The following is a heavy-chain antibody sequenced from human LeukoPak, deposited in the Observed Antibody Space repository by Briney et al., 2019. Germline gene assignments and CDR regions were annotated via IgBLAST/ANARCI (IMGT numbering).Heavy chain of an antibody. CDR2: VSQTGSGRT. J-gene: IGHJ6*02. V-gene: IGHV4-34*01. CDR1: GGSFSGYY. Sequence: SETLSLTCGVYGGSFSGYYWSWIRQPPGKGLEWIGEVSQTGSGRTNYNPSLKSRVTISVDTSKSQVSLKLTSVTAADTAVYYCARHSGGHSGYDEDYYYYYGMDVWGQGTTVTVSS. CDR3: ARHSGGHSGYDEDYYYYYGMDV. D-gene: IGHD5-12*01.